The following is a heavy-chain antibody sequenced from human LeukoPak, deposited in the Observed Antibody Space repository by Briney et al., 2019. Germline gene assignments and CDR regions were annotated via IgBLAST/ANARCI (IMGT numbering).Heavy chain of an antibody. CDR3: ARLKFYDSTGYSPGYCMDV. V-gene: IGHV4-4*07. Sequence: SETLSLTCTVSGGSIISNYWSWIRQSAGTGLEWIGRIYGSGITDYNPSLKSRVTMSLDTSRKQFSLRLTSVTAADTAVYYCARLKFYDSTGYSPGYCMDVWGKGTTVSVFS. D-gene: IGHD3-22*01. CDR1: GGSIISNY. CDR2: IYGSGIT. J-gene: IGHJ6*03.